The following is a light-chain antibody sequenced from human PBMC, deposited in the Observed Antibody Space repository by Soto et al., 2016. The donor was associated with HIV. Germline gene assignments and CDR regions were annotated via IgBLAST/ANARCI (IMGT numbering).Light chain of an antibody. CDR1: QSISSW. CDR2: KAS. V-gene: IGKV1-5*03. J-gene: IGKJ5*01. CDR3: QQYNSYPIT. Sequence: DIQMTQSPSTLSASVGDRVTITCRASQSISSWAAWYQQKPGKAPNLLIYKASNLESGVPSRFSGGGSGTEFTLTISSLQPDDFATYYCQQYNSYPITFGQGTRLEIK.